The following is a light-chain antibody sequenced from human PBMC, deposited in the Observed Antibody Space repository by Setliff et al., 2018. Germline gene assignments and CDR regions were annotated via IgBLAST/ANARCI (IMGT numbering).Light chain of an antibody. Sequence: DIVMTKSPDSLALSLGERATINCKSSQSVLYSSNNKNYLAWFQQKPGQPPKLPIYWASTRESGVPDRFSGSGSGTDFTLTISSLQAEDVAVYYCHQYYSVPKTFGQGTKVDI. CDR2: WAS. V-gene: IGKV4-1*01. CDR3: HQYYSVPKT. CDR1: QSVLYSSNNKNY. J-gene: IGKJ1*01.